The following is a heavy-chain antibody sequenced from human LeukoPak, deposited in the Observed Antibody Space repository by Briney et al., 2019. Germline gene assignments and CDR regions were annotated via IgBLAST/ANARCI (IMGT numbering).Heavy chain of an antibody. CDR1: GSSISSYY. CDR3: ARDWGVSARPGYMDV. CDR2: VYYTGST. V-gene: IGHV4-59*01. J-gene: IGHJ6*03. Sequence: TSETLSLTCTVSGSSISSYYWSWVRQPPGKGLEWFGFVYYTGSTNYSPSLKSRVTISVDTSKNQFSLRLSPVTAADTAVYYCARDWGVSARPGYMDVWGKGTTVTVSS. D-gene: IGHD6-6*01.